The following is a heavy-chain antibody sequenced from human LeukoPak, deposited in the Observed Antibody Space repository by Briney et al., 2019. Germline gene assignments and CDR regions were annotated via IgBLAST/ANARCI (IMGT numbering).Heavy chain of an antibody. D-gene: IGHD6-19*01. CDR3: AKSDIAVAGSRYFDY. CDR1: GFTFSSYT. V-gene: IGHV3-23*01. J-gene: IGHJ4*02. CDR2: ITTSDGNT. Sequence: PGGSLRLSCAASGFTFSSYTMSWVRQAPGKGLEWVSTITTSDGNTYYADSVKGRFTVSRDNSKNTLFLQMNSLRAEDTAVYYCAKSDIAVAGSRYFDYWGQGTLVTVSS.